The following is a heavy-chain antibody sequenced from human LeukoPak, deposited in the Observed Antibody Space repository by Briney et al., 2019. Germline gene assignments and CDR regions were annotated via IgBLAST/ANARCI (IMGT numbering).Heavy chain of an antibody. J-gene: IGHJ6*02. D-gene: IGHD2-15*01. CDR2: FDPEDGET. CDR1: GYTLTELS. Sequence: ASVKVSCKVSGYTLTELSMHWVRQAPGKGLEWMGGFDPEDGETIYAQKFQGRVTMTEDTSTDTAYMELSSLRSEDTAVYYCATVRVGGPNRSYCSGGSCYYYNGMDVWGQGTTVTVSS. CDR3: ATVRVGGPNRSYCSGGSCYYYNGMDV. V-gene: IGHV1-24*01.